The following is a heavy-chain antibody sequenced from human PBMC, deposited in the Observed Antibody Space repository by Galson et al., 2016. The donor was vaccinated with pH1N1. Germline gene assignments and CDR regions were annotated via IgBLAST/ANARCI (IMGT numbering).Heavy chain of an antibody. V-gene: IGHV3-9*01. Sequence: SLRLSCAASGFTFDAFAMHWVRQVPGKGLEWVSVITWNSHVIDYADSVEGRFTISRDNARNSLYLQMNNLRPEDTAFYYCAKDHCSHGDTNCFYFDLWGRGTLVTVSS. CDR3: AKDHCSHGDTNCFYFDL. D-gene: IGHD4-17*01. J-gene: IGHJ2*01. CDR1: GFTFDAFA. CDR2: ITWNSHVI.